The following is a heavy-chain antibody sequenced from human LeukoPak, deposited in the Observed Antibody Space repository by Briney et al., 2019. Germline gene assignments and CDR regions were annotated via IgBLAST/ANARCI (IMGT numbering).Heavy chain of an antibody. Sequence: PSETLSLTCAVYGGSFSNYYWNWIRQPPGKGPEWLGEINDNGRANYNPSLMSRVTVSVDTSKNQFSLRLTSVTATDTAVYYCARRWNYGRNYYIDVWGKGATVSVSS. D-gene: IGHD1-7*01. CDR2: INDNGRA. J-gene: IGHJ6*03. CDR3: ARRWNYGRNYYIDV. V-gene: IGHV4-34*01. CDR1: GGSFSNYY.